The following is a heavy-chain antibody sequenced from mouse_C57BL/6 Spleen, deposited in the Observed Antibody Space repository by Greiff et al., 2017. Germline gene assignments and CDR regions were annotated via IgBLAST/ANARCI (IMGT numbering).Heavy chain of an antibody. D-gene: IGHD2-2*01. Sequence: QVTLKESGPGILQPSQTLSLTCSFSGFSLSTVGMGVGWLRQPSGKGLEWLAHIWWDDDKFYNPALKSRLTISKDTSSNQVFLKNANVDTADTDTYYGAGYGYFERVYYAMDYWGQGTSVTVSA. J-gene: IGHJ4*01. V-gene: IGHV8-8*01. CDR2: IWWDDDK. CDR3: AGYGYFERVYYAMDY. CDR1: GFSLSTVGMG.